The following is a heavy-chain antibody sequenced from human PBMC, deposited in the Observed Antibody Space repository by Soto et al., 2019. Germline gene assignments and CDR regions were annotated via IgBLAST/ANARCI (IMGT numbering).Heavy chain of an antibody. J-gene: IGHJ6*02. V-gene: IGHV1-18*01. CDR3: ARDSSSWFPPPYYSCGMDV. CDR1: GYTFTSYG. CDR2: ISAYNGNT. Sequence: QVQLVQSGAEVKKPGASVKVSCKASGYTFTSYGISWVRQAPGQGLEWMGWISAYNGNTNYAQKLQGRVTMTTDTPTSTAYMELRSLRSDDTAVYYCARDSSSWFPPPYYSCGMDVWGQGTTVTVSS. D-gene: IGHD6-13*01.